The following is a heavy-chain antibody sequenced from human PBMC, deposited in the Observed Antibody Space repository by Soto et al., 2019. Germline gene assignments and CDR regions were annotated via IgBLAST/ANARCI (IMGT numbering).Heavy chain of an antibody. CDR1: GFTFSSYG. CDR2: ISYDGSNK. V-gene: IGHV3-30*18. Sequence: GGSLRLSCAASGFTFSSYGMHWVRQAPGKGLEWVAVISYDGSNKYYADSVKGRFTISRDNSKNTLYLQMNSLRAEDTAVYYCAKDTGLASGSYYYYYGMDVWGQGTTVTVSS. J-gene: IGHJ6*02. CDR3: AKDTGLASGSYYYYYGMDV. D-gene: IGHD1-26*01.